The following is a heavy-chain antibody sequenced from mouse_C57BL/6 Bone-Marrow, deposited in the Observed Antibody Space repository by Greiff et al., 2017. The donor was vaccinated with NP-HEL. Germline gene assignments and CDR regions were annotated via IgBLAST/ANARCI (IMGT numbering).Heavy chain of an antibody. J-gene: IGHJ3*01. CDR2: IDPSDSYT. Sequence: VKLQQPGAELVKPGASVKLSCKASGYTFTSYWMQWVKQRPGQGLEWIGEIDPSDSYTNYNQKFKGKATLTVDTSSSTAYMQLSSLTSEDSAVYYCAREGGYEAWFAYWGQGTLVTVSA. CDR1: GYTFTSYW. D-gene: IGHD2-14*01. V-gene: IGHV1-50*01. CDR3: AREGGYEAWFAY.